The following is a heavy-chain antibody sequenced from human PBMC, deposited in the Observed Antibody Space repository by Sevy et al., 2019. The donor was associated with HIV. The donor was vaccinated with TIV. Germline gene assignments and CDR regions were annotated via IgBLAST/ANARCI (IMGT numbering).Heavy chain of an antibody. CDR2: IGSDGETT. J-gene: IGHJ3*01. D-gene: IGHD1-26*01. CDR3: ARDRGTYHAFDL. CDR1: GFPFSSYS. Sequence: GGCLRLSCAASGFPFSSYSFYWVRQAPGKGLEYVSAIGSDGETTLYASSVKGRFTISRDNSKNTVFLQMGRLRSEDMGVYYCARDRGTYHAFDLWGRGTMVTVSS. V-gene: IGHV3-64*01.